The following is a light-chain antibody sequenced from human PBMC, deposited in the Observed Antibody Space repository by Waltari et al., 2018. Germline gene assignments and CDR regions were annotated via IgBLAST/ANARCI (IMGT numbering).Light chain of an antibody. Sequence: EIVLTQSPATLSVSPGERATLSCRASQTVNSNLAWYQQKPGQPPRLLIFAVADRATGVPARFSGSGSGTEFTLTIGSVQSEDFAVYYCQEYNNWPPYTFGQGTKLEI. V-gene: IGKV3-15*01. CDR3: QEYNNWPPYT. CDR2: AVA. J-gene: IGKJ2*01. CDR1: QTVNSN.